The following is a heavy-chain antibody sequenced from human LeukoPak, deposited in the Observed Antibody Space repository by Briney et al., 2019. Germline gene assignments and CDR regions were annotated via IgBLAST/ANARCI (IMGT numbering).Heavy chain of an antibody. CDR1: GFTFSSYA. J-gene: IGHJ3*02. Sequence: GGSLRLSCAASGFTFSSYAMSWVRQAPGKGLEWVSAISGSGGSTYYADSVKGRFTISRDNSKNTLYLQMNSLRAEDTAVYYCAKDLRSYCGGDGYRHDAFDIWGQGTMVTVSS. CDR2: ISGSGGST. CDR3: AKDLRSYCGGDGYRHDAFDI. D-gene: IGHD2-21*02. V-gene: IGHV3-23*01.